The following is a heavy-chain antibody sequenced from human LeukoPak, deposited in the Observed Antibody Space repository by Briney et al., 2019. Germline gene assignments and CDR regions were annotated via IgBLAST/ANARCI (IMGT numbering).Heavy chain of an antibody. CDR1: GFTFSSYS. CDR3: ARDNTVTLSGAFDI. Sequence: GGSLRLSCTGSGFTFSSYSMNWVRQAPGKGLEWVSSISSSSSYIYYADSVKGRFTISRDNTKNSLYLQMNSLRAEDTAVYYCARDNTVTLSGAFDIWGQGTMVTVSS. J-gene: IGHJ3*02. CDR2: ISSSSSYI. D-gene: IGHD4-17*01. V-gene: IGHV3-21*01.